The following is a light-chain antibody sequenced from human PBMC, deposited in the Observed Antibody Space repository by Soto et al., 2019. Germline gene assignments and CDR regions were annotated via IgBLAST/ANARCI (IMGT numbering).Light chain of an antibody. CDR2: TAS. CDR3: QQAASFPIT. CDR1: QGVSTW. Sequence: DIQMTQSPSSVSASVGDRVTITCRASQGVSTWLAWYQQKPGKAPNLLIYTASSLQSGVPSRFSCSGSGTDFTLTINVLQPEDFATYYCQQAASFPITFGQGTRLEIK. V-gene: IGKV1-12*01. J-gene: IGKJ5*01.